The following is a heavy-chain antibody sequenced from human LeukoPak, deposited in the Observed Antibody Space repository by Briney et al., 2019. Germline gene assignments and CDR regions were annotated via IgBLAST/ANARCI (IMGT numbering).Heavy chain of an antibody. CDR2: INPSGGST. Sequence: ASVKVSCKATGYTFTSFAMHWVRQAPGQGLEWMGIINPSGGSTSYAQKFQGRVTMTRDTSTSIVYMEPSSLRSEDTAVYYCARATLYDYYFDYWGQGTLVTVSS. CDR1: GYTFTSFA. D-gene: IGHD5/OR15-5a*01. V-gene: IGHV1-46*01. CDR3: ARATLYDYYFDY. J-gene: IGHJ4*02.